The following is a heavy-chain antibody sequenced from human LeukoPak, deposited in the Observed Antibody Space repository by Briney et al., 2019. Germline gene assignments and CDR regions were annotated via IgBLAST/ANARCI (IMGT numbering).Heavy chain of an antibody. Sequence: GGSLRLSCAASGFTFSDYYMSWIRQAPGKGLEWVSYISSSSSYTNYADSVKGRFTISRDNAKNSLYLQMNSLRAEDTAVYYCARDRPDYCSSTSCYSGDYWGQGTLVTVSS. CDR3: ARDRPDYCSSTSCYSGDY. J-gene: IGHJ4*02. V-gene: IGHV3-11*05. CDR1: GFTFSDYY. D-gene: IGHD2-2*02. CDR2: ISSSSSYT.